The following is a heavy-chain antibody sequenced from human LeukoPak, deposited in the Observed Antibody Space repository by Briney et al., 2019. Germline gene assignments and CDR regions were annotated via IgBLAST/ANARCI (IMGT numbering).Heavy chain of an antibody. D-gene: IGHD2-2*01. Sequence: PSETLSLTCTVSGGSISSGGYYWSWTRQPAGKGLEWIARIYTSGSTNYNPSLKSRVTISVDTSKNQFSLKLSSVTAADTAVYYCARIVVAQWENRDMDVWGKGTTVTVSS. V-gene: IGHV4-61*02. CDR2: IYTSGST. CDR3: ARIVVAQWENRDMDV. J-gene: IGHJ6*03. CDR1: GGSISSGGYY.